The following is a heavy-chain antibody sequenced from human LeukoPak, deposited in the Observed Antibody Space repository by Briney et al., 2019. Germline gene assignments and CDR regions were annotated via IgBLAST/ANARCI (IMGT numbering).Heavy chain of an antibody. V-gene: IGHV3-23*01. CDR1: GFTFSSYG. D-gene: IGHD2-15*01. Sequence: GGTLRLSCAASGFTFSSYGMSWVRQAPGKGLEWVSAISGSGGSAYYADSVKGRFTISRDNSKNTLYLQMNSLRAEDTAVYYCARRAGAYSHPYDYWGQGTLVTVSS. J-gene: IGHJ4*02. CDR3: ARRAGAYSHPYDY. CDR2: ISGSGGSA.